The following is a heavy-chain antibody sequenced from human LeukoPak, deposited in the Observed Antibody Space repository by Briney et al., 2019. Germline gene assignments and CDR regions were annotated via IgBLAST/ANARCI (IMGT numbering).Heavy chain of an antibody. CDR2: INPGGGST. V-gene: IGHV1-46*04. CDR3: AKSTAKNSGYDIGAYDY. Sequence: ASVKVSCKASGYTFTSYYIHWVRQAPGQGLEWMGIINPGGGSTSYAQKLHGRVTMTRDTSTSTMYMELNSLRSEDTAVYYCAKSTAKNSGYDIGAYDYWGQGTLVTVPS. D-gene: IGHD5-12*01. J-gene: IGHJ4*02. CDR1: GYTFTSYY.